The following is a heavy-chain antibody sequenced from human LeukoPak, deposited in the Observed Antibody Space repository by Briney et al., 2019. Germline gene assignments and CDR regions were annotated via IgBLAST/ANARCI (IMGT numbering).Heavy chain of an antibody. V-gene: IGHV4-34*01. CDR2: INHSGST. J-gene: IGHJ4*02. CDR1: GGSFSGYY. D-gene: IGHD1-7*01. Sequence: PSETLSLTCAVYGGSFSGYYWSWIRQPPGKGLEWIGEINHSGSTNYNLSLKSRVTISVDTSKNQFSLKLSSVTAADTAVYYCARATTLDYWGQGTLVTVSS. CDR3: ARATTLDY.